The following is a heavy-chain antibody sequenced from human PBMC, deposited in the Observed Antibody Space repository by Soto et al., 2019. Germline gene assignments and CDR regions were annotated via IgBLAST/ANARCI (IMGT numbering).Heavy chain of an antibody. CDR3: ARDKRSYCSSPSCPYYYYYYAMDV. CDR2: IKRDGSEK. J-gene: IGHJ6*02. D-gene: IGHD2-2*01. Sequence: LRGSCADSRFTFRSYRMSWVRQAGGEGLEGVAKIKRDGSEKYYVDSVKGRFTISRDNAKNSLYLQMNSLRAEDTAVYYCARDKRSYCSSPSCPYYYYYYAMDVWGQGTTVTVSS. V-gene: IGHV3-7*01. CDR1: RFTFRSYR.